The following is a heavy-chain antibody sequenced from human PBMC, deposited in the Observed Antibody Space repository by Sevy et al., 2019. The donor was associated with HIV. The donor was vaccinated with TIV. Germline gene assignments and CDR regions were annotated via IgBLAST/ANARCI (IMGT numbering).Heavy chain of an antibody. D-gene: IGHD2-15*01. V-gene: IGHV1-18*01. Sequence: ASVKVSCKASGYSFTRYGISWVRQAPGQGLEWMGWISAHNGDTNYAQKFQGRITMTTDTSTSTAYMELRSLRSDDTAVYYCAGDYCSGGSCYGALAYWGQGTLVTVSS. J-gene: IGHJ4*02. CDR1: GYSFTRYG. CDR3: AGDYCSGGSCYGALAY. CDR2: ISAHNGDT.